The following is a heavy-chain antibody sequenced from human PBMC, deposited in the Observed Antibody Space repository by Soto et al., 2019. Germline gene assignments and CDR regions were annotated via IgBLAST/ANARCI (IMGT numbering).Heavy chain of an antibody. CDR1: GGTFSSYA. CDR2: IIPIFGTA. V-gene: IGHV1-69*12. Sequence: QVQLVQSGAEVKKPGSSVKVSCKASGGTFSSYAISWVRQAPGQGLEWRGGIIPIFGTANYAQKFQGRVTITADESTSTAYMELSSLRSEDTAVYYWARAATPYQLLEEADYWGQGTMVTVSS. J-gene: IGHJ4*02. CDR3: ARAATPYQLLEEADY. D-gene: IGHD2-2*01.